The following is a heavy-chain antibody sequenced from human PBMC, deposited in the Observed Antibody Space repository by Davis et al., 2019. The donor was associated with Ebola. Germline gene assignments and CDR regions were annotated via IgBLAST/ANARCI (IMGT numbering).Heavy chain of an antibody. V-gene: IGHV1-3*01. J-gene: IGHJ6*04. CDR1: GYTFTSYA. Sequence: AASVKVSCKASGYTFTSYAMHWVRQAPGQRLEWMGWINAGNGNTKYSQKFQGRVTITMDTSASTAYMELSSLRSEDTAVYYCAGITMIRGNMYYYYGMDVWGKGTTVTVSS. CDR2: INAGNGNT. CDR3: AGITMIRGNMYYYYGMDV. D-gene: IGHD3-10*01.